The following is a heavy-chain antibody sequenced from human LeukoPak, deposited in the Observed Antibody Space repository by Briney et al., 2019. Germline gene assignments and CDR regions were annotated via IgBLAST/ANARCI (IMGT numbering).Heavy chain of an antibody. CDR2: ISSSGSTI. V-gene: IGHV3-48*03. CDR1: GFTFSSYE. Sequence: PGGSLRLSCAASGFTFSSYEMNWVRQAPGKGLEWVSYISSSGSTIYYADSVKGRFTISRDNAKNSLYLQMNSLRAEDTAVYYCARSEHYYDSSGLTYYFDYWGQGALVTVSS. CDR3: ARSEHYYDSSGLTYYFDY. J-gene: IGHJ4*02. D-gene: IGHD3-22*01.